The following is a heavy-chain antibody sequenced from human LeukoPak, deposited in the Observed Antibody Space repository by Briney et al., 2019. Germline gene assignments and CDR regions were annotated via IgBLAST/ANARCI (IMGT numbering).Heavy chain of an antibody. CDR3: ARGYGDGPFGYYYYMDV. V-gene: IGHV3-21*01. D-gene: IGHD4-17*01. J-gene: IGHJ6*03. CDR1: GFTFSSYS. CDR2: ISSSSSYI. Sequence: KPGGSLRLSCAASGFTFSSYSMNWVRQAPGKGLEWVSSISSSSSYIYYADSVKGRFTISRDNAKNSLYLQMNSLRAEDTAVYYCARGYGDGPFGYYYYMDVWGKGTTVTVSS.